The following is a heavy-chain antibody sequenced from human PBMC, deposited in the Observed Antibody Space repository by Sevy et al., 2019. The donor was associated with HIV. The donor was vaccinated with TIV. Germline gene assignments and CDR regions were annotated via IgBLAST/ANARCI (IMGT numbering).Heavy chain of an antibody. V-gene: IGHV3-15*01. CDR3: TTEPQDYYGSGSAPDYYYGMDV. Sequence: GGSLRLSCAASGFTFSNAWMSWVRQAPGKGLEWVGRIKSKTDGGTTDYAAPVKGRFTISRDDSKNTLYLQMNSLKTEYTAVYYCTTEPQDYYGSGSAPDYYYGMDVWGQGTTVTVSS. D-gene: IGHD3-10*01. CDR1: GFTFSNAW. J-gene: IGHJ6*02. CDR2: IKSKTDGGTT.